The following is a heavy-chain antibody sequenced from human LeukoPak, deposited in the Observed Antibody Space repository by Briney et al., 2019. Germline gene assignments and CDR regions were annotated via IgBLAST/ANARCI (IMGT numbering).Heavy chain of an antibody. Sequence: SSETLSLTCTVSGYSISSGYYWGWIRQPPGKGLEWIGSIYHSGSTYYNPSLKSRVTISVDTSKNQFSLKLSSVTAADTAVYYCARLVAAAGTIDYWGQGTLVTVSS. CDR3: ARLVAAAGTIDY. CDR1: GYSISSGYY. CDR2: IYHSGST. D-gene: IGHD6-13*01. V-gene: IGHV4-38-2*02. J-gene: IGHJ4*02.